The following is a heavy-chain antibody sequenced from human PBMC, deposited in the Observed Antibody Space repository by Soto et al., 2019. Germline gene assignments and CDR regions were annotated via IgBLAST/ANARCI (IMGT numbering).Heavy chain of an antibody. CDR1: GFNFRSFG. CDR2: ISFGGTNT. D-gene: IGHD2-8*01. CDR3: AKDRGVRAGLDY. V-gene: IGHV3-23*01. Sequence: GGSLRLSCESSGFNFRSFGISWVRQAPGKGLEWISAISFGGTNTYYSDSVKGRFTISRDNAKGAAYLQMNSLRGDDTALYYCAKDRGVRAGLDYWGQGTMVTVSS. J-gene: IGHJ4*02.